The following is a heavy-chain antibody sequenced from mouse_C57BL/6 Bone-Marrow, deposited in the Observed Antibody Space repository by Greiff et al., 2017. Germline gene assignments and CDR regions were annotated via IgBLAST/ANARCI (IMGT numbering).Heavy chain of an antibody. Sequence: EVKLQESGGDLVKPGGSLKLSCAASGFTFSSYGMSWVRQTPDKRLEWVATISSGGSYTYYPDSVKGRFTISRDNAKNTLYLQMSSLKSEDTAMYYCARLDRGYAMDYWGQGTSVTVSS. D-gene: IGHD3-2*01. CDR1: GFTFSSYG. CDR2: ISSGGSYT. CDR3: ARLDRGYAMDY. J-gene: IGHJ4*01. V-gene: IGHV5-6*01.